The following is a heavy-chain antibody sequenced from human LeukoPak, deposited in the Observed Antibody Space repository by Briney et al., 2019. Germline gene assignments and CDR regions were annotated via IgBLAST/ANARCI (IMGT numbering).Heavy chain of an antibody. J-gene: IGHJ4*02. Sequence: ASVKVSCKASGYTFTSYGISWVRQAPGQGLEWMGWISAYNGNTNYAQKLQGRVTMTTDTSTSTAYMELRSLRSDDTAVYYCARDFRLRFLKWPLGYWGQGTLVTVSS. D-gene: IGHD3-3*01. CDR3: ARDFRLRFLKWPLGY. V-gene: IGHV1-18*01. CDR1: GYTFTSYG. CDR2: ISAYNGNT.